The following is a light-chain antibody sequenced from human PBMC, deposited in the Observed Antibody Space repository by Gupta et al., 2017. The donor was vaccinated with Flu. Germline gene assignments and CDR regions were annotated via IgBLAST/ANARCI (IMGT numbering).Light chain of an antibody. CDR3: QKYDISPWS. Sequence: PSSLSASVGDRVTMTCRASQGISNYLAWYQQKPGQGPELLIYDASTLQSGVPFRFSATGSGTEFTLTISSLQPEDVATYYCQKYDISPWSFGQGTRVEIK. CDR2: DAS. J-gene: IGKJ1*01. CDR1: QGISNY. V-gene: IGKV1-27*01.